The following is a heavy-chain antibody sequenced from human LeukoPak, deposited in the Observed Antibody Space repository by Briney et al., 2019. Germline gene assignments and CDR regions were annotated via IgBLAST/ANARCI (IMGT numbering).Heavy chain of an antibody. V-gene: IGHV4-59*01. Sequence: SETLSLTCTVSGGSISSYYWSWIRQPPGKGLEWIGYIYYSGSTNYNPSLKSRVTISVDTSKNQFSLKLSSVTAADTAVYYCARLQKDIVVVPAAQAWFDPWGQGTLVTVSS. CDR3: ARLQKDIVVVPAAQAWFDP. CDR2: IYYSGST. J-gene: IGHJ5*02. D-gene: IGHD2-2*01. CDR1: GGSISSYY.